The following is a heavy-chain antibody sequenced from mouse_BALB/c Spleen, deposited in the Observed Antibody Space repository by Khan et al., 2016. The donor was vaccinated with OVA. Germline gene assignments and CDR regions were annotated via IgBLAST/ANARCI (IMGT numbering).Heavy chain of an antibody. CDR2: INPHIGET. CDR3: TRIYGSDFDY. CDR1: GYSFTGYF. V-gene: IGHV1-20*02. J-gene: IGHJ2*01. D-gene: IGHD1-1*01. Sequence: EVQLQESGPELVKPGASVKISCKASGYSFTGYFMSWVMQSHGKSLEWIGRINPHIGETLYNQKFKGKATLTVDESSSTAHMELRSLASEDSAVYYCTRIYGSDFDYWGQGTPLTVSS.